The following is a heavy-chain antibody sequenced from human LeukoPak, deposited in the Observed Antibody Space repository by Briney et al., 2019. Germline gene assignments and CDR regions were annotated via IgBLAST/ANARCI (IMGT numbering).Heavy chain of an antibody. CDR1: GVILNTYG. CDR3: AKDGDDCIDF. V-gene: IGHV3-30*02. CDR2: IRYDGGNQ. D-gene: IGHD3-22*01. Sequence: GGSLRLSCVASGVILNTYGMHWVRQAPGKGLEWVAFIRYDGGNQYYADSVKGRFTISRDNSKNTMSLQMNSLRAEDTAVYYCAKDGDDCIDFWGQGTLVTVSS. J-gene: IGHJ4*02.